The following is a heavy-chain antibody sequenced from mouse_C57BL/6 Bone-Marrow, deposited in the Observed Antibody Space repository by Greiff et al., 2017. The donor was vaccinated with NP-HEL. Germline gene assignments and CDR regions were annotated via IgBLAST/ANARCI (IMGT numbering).Heavy chain of an antibody. V-gene: IGHV1-55*01. CDR3: ARWSPSSYDDMDY. CDR2: IYPGSGST. CDR1: GYTFTSYW. Sequence: QVQLQQSGAELVKPGASVKMSCKASGYTFTSYWITWVKQRPGQGLEWIGDIYPGSGSTNYNEKFKSKATLTVDTSSSTAYMQLSSLTSEDSAVYYGARWSPSSYDDMDYWGQGTSVTVSS. J-gene: IGHJ4*01. D-gene: IGHD1-1*01.